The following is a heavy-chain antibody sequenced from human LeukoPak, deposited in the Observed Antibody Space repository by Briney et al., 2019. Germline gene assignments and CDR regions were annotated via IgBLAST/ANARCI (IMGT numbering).Heavy chain of an antibody. CDR2: ISGSGGST. Sequence: GGSLRLSCAASGFTFSSYAMSWVRQAPGKGLEWVSAISGSGGSTYYADSVKGRFTISRDNSKNTLYLQMNSLRAEDTAVYYCAKDLLYCSSTSCYFGFDYWGQGTLVTASS. V-gene: IGHV3-23*01. CDR1: GFTFSSYA. CDR3: AKDLLYCSSTSCYFGFDY. D-gene: IGHD2-2*01. J-gene: IGHJ4*02.